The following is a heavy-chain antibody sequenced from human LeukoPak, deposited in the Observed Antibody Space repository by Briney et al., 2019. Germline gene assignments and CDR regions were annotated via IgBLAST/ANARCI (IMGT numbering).Heavy chain of an antibody. CDR2: IIPIFGTA. J-gene: IGHJ4*02. CDR1: GGTFSSYA. D-gene: IGHD4-17*01. V-gene: IGHV1-69*13. Sequence: ASVKVSCKASGGTFSSYAISWVRQAPGHGLEWMGGIIPIFGTANYAQKFQGRVTITADESTSTAYMELSSLRSEDTAVYYCARAQTTVTTNGCDYWGQGTLVTVSS. CDR3: ARAQTTVTTNGCDY.